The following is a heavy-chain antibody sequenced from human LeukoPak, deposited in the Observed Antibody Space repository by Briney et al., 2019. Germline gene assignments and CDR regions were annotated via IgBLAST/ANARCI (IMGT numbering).Heavy chain of an antibody. D-gene: IGHD2-21*02. CDR2: ISGGSSGST. CDR3: AKDHANTPVVTN. Sequence: AGGSLRLSCAASGFTFSDYAMSWVRQAPGKGLEWLSVISGGSSGSTYYADSVTGRFTVSRDNSKNTVDLQMNNLRVDDTAIYYCAKDHANTPVVTNWGQGTPVTVSS. CDR1: GFTFSDYA. V-gene: IGHV3-23*01. J-gene: IGHJ4*02.